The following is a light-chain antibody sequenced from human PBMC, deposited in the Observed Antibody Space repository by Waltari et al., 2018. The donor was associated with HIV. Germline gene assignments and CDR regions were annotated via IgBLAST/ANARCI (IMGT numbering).Light chain of an antibody. CDR2: YRSDSDK. J-gene: IGLJ3*02. V-gene: IGLV5-45*02. Sequence: QAVLTQPSSLSASPGASASLTCTLRSGINVATYRIYWYQQKPGSPPQYLLRYRSDSDKQLGSGVPRRFSGAKDASANAGILLISGLQSDDDADYYCMIWHSSACVCGGGTKLTVL. CDR3: MIWHSSACV. CDR1: SGINVATYR.